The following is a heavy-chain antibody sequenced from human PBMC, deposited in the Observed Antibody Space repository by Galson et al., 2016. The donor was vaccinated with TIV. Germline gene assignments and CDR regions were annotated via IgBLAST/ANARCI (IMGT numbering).Heavy chain of an antibody. CDR3: ARVRFGELSGYYYYMDV. J-gene: IGHJ6*03. V-gene: IGHV1-69*13. CDR1: GNTFASYA. CDR2: IIPILGSS. Sequence: SVKVSCKASGNTFASYAFSWVRQAPGQGLEVMGRIIPILGSSDYAQRFQGRVTITADASTSTVYMELRSLRSEDTATYYCARVRFGELSGYYYYMDVWGKGTTVTVSS. D-gene: IGHD3-10*01.